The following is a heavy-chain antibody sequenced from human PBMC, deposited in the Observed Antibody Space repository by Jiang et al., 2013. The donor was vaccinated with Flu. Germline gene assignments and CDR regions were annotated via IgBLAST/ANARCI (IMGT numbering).Heavy chain of an antibody. V-gene: IGHV3-43*01. CDR1: GFTFDDYI. J-gene: IGHJ4*01. Sequence: RLSCAASGFTFDDYIMHWVRQAPGRGLEWVSLISWDGSQTYYADSVKGRFTISRDNSKNSLYLQMNSLRSEDTALYYCAKDGGSGSYYPKYFDYWGHGTRVTVSS. D-gene: IGHD3-10*01. CDR2: ISWDGSQT. CDR3: AKDGGSGSYYPKYFDY.